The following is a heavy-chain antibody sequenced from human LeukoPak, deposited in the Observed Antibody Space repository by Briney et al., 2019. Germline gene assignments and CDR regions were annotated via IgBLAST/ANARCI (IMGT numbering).Heavy chain of an antibody. V-gene: IGHV4-31*03. J-gene: IGHJ4*02. Sequence: SETLSLTCTVSGGSISSGGYYWSWIRQHPGKGLEWDGYIYYDGITYYNPSLKSRLTISVDTSKNQFSLKLSSVTAADTALYYCARGSAGTKHSDSWGQGTLVTVSS. CDR2: IYYDGIT. CDR3: ARGSAGTKHSDS. CDR1: GGSISSGGYY. D-gene: IGHD1-7*01.